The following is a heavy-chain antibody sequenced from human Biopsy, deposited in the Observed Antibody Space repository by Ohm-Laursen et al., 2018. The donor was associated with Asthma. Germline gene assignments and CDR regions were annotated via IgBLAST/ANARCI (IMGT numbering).Heavy chain of an antibody. CDR1: GDSITSGGCR. CDR2: IHHSGTS. CDR3: ARIPRRSGSYFVDY. D-gene: IGHD3-22*01. V-gene: IGHV4-31*03. J-gene: IGHJ4*02. Sequence: TLSLTCPVSGDSITSGGCRWNWIRQHPGKGLEWIGYIHHSGTSYFNPSLKSRVSFSRDTSKNQFSLRLSSVTAADTAMYYCARIPRRSGSYFVDYWGQGTLVTVSS.